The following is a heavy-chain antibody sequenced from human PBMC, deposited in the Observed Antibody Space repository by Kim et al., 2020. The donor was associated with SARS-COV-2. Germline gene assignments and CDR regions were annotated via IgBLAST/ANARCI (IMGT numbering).Heavy chain of an antibody. D-gene: IGHD3-22*01. Sequence: GGSLRLSCAASGFTFSSYAMHWVRQAPGKGLEWVAVISYDVSNKYYADSVKGRFTISRDNSKNTLYLQMNSLRAEDTAVYYCARGLIVVVPGGFDYWGQGTLVTVSA. CDR1: GFTFSSYA. J-gene: IGHJ4*02. V-gene: IGHV3-30*04. CDR3: ARGLIVVVPGGFDY. CDR2: ISYDVSNK.